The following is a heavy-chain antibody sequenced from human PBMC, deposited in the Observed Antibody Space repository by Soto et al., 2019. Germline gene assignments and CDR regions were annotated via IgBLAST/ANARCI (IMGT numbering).Heavy chain of an antibody. Sequence: GGSLRLSCAASGFTFSSYGMHWVLQAPGKGLEWLAVISYDGSNKYYADSVKGLSTISRDNSKNTLYLQINSLRAEDTAVYYCARDRGDFWSGRYGMDVWGQGTTVTVSS. CDR1: GFTFSSYG. V-gene: IGHV3-30*03. D-gene: IGHD3-3*01. CDR3: ARDRGDFWSGRYGMDV. J-gene: IGHJ6*02. CDR2: ISYDGSNK.